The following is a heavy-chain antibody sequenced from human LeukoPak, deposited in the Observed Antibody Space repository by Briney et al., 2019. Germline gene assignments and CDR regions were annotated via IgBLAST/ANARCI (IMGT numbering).Heavy chain of an antibody. J-gene: IGHJ6*02. Sequence: ASVKVSCKASGYTFTGYYMHWVRQAPGQGLEWMGWINPNSGGTNYAQKFQGRVTMTRDTSISTAYMELSRLRSDDTAVCYCARNWDYGDYGYYYYGMDVWGQGTTVTVSS. D-gene: IGHD4-17*01. CDR1: GYTFTGYY. V-gene: IGHV1-2*02. CDR3: ARNWDYGDYGYYYYGMDV. CDR2: INPNSGGT.